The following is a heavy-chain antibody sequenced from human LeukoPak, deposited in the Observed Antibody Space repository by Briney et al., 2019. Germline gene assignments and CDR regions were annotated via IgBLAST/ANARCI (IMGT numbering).Heavy chain of an antibody. CDR2: ISYDGSNK. D-gene: IGHD3-9*01. Sequence: GGSLRLSCAASGFTFSSYTMRWVRQAPGKGLEWVAVISYDGSNKYYADSVKGRFTISRDNSKNTLYLQMNSLRAEDTAVYYCAREDPIYRYFDYWGQGTLVTVSS. CDR1: GFTFSSYT. J-gene: IGHJ4*02. V-gene: IGHV3-30-3*01. CDR3: AREDPIYRYFDY.